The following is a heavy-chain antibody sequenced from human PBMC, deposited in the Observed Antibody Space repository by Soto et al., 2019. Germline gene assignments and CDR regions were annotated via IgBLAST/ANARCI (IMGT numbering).Heavy chain of an antibody. D-gene: IGHD3-9*01. CDR2: IYYSGST. Sequence: QVQLQESGPGLVKPSQTLSLTCPVSGGSISSGGYYWSWIRRHPGKGLEWLGYIYYSGSTYYNPSVKSRVTISVDTSKNQFALKLSSVTAADTAVYYCARGEGAYVVLTGYDYWGQGTLVTVSS. CDR3: ARGEGAYVVLTGYDY. V-gene: IGHV4-31*03. CDR1: GGSISSGGYY. J-gene: IGHJ4*02.